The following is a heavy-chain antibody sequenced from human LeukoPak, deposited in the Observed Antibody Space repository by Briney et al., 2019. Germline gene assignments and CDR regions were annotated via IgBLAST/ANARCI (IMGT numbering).Heavy chain of an antibody. CDR3: AREMTTVTSYFDY. V-gene: IGHV4-30-4*01. J-gene: IGHJ4*02. Sequence: TSETLSLTCTVSAGSISSGDYYWSWIRQPPGKGLEWIGYIYYSGSTYYNPSLKSRDTISVYTSKNQFSLKLSSVTAADTAVYYCAREMTTVTSYFDYWGQRTLVTVSS. CDR2: IYYSGST. D-gene: IGHD4-17*01. CDR1: AGSISSGDYY.